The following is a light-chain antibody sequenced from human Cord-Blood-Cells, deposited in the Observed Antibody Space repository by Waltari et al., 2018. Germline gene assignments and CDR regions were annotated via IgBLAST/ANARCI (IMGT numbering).Light chain of an antibody. J-gene: IGLJ3*02. CDR1: SSAVGGYNY. CDR2: DVS. Sequence: QSALTQPASVSGSPGQSITISCTGTSSAVGGYNYVSWYQQQPGKAPTLMIFDVSNRPSGVSNRFSGSKSGNTSSLTISGLQAEDEADYYCSSYTSSSTLVFGGGTKLTVL. V-gene: IGLV2-14*03. CDR3: SSYTSSSTLV.